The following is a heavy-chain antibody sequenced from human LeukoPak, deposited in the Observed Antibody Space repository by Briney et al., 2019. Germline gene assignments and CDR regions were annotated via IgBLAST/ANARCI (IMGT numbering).Heavy chain of an antibody. CDR1: GGSFSGYY. CDR2: IKHSGRT. Sequence: SETLSLTCAVYGGSFSGYYWSWIRQPPGKGVEWVGEIKHSGRTNYNPSLKSRVTISVDTSKNQFSLKLSSVTAADTAVYYCARGLDDYIWGSYRYTRTIPFDYWGQGTLFTVSS. CDR3: ARGLDDYIWGSYRYTRTIPFDY. V-gene: IGHV4-34*01. J-gene: IGHJ4*02. D-gene: IGHD3-16*02.